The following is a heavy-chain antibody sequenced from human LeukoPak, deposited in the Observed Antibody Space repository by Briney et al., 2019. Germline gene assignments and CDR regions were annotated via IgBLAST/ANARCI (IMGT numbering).Heavy chain of an antibody. J-gene: IGHJ4*02. Sequence: SETLSLTCTVSGGSISNGDHYWSWIRQHPGKGLEWIGHIYYSGSTYYNPSLKSRVTISVDTSKNQFSLKLSSVTAADTAVYYCARGLPSYYDSSGYYQQVIYYFDYWGQGTLVTVSS. V-gene: IGHV4-31*03. CDR1: GGSISNGDHY. CDR2: IYYSGST. D-gene: IGHD3-22*01. CDR3: ARGLPSYYDSSGYYQQVIYYFDY.